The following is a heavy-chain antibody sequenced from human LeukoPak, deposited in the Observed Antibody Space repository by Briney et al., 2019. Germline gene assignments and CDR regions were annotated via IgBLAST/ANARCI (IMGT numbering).Heavy chain of an antibody. V-gene: IGHV1-8*01. CDR1: GYTLTSYD. CDR2: MNANSGNT. CDR3: ARKDSSRWNFY. Sequence: GASVKVSCKASGYTLTSYDINWVRQATGQGLEWMGWMNANSGNTGYAQKFQGRVTMTSNTSISTAYMELSSLRSEDTAVYYCARKDSSRWNFYWGQGTLVTVSS. J-gene: IGHJ4*02. D-gene: IGHD6-13*01.